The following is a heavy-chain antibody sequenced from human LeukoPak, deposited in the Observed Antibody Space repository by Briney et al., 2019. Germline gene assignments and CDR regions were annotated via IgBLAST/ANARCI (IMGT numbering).Heavy chain of an antibody. Sequence: TGGSLRLSCAASGFTFSDHYMDWVRQAPGKGLEWVGRIRNKVNSYSTEYAASVKGRFTISRDDSKNSLYLQMNSLKTEDTAVYYCARVRYYLDYWGQGTLVTVSS. V-gene: IGHV3-72*01. CDR2: IRNKVNSYST. J-gene: IGHJ4*02. D-gene: IGHD3-9*01. CDR3: ARVRYYLDY. CDR1: GFTFSDHY.